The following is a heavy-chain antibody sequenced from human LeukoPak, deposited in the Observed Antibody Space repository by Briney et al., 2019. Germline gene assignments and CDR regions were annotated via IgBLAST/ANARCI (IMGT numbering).Heavy chain of an antibody. V-gene: IGHV1-18*01. Sequence: GASVKVSCKSSGYTFTTYGISWVRQARGQGLEWMGWISAYNGNTNYAQKLQGRVTMTTDTSTSTVYMELRSLRFDDTAVYYCAREAYGSGSYDYWGQGTLVTVSS. CDR3: AREAYGSGSYDY. D-gene: IGHD3-10*01. CDR2: ISAYNGNT. CDR1: GYTFTTYG. J-gene: IGHJ4*02.